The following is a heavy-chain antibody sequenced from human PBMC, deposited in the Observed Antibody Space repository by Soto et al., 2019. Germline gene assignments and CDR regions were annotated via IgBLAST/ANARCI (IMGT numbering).Heavy chain of an antibody. V-gene: IGHV3-49*03. CDR3: HRGSYSI. J-gene: IGHJ3*02. CDR2: TRNKANGGTT. Sequence: GSLRLSRTGSGFTFGDYGMSWFRQAPGKGLEWVGLTRNKANGGTTEYAASVKGRFTISRDDSKSIAYLQMNSLKIEYIAVYYCHRGSYSIWGRGTM. CDR1: GFTFGDYG. D-gene: IGHD1-26*01.